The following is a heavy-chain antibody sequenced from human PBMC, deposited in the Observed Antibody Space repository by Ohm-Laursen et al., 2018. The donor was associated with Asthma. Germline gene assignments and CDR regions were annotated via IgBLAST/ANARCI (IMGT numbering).Heavy chain of an antibody. D-gene: IGHD2-15*01. CDR3: ARDLTWGVVVAATDAFDI. CDR2: ITYDGNKK. Sequence: SLRLSCAASGFIFSDYAFHWVRQAPGKGLEWLAVITYDGNKKTYADSVKGRITISRDNSQNMLYLQMNSLRAEDTAVYYCARDLTWGVVVAATDAFDIWGQGTMVTVSS. J-gene: IGHJ3*02. CDR1: GFIFSDYA. V-gene: IGHV3-30-3*01.